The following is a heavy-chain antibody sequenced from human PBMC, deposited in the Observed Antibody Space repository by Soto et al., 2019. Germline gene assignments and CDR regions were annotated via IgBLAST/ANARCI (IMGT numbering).Heavy chain of an antibody. Sequence: ESGGGVVQPGRSLRLSCAASGFTFSSYGMHWVRQAPGKGLEWVAVILYDGSNKYYADSVKGRFTISRDNSKNTLYLQMNSLRAEDTAVYYCAKTLGRDLYYYYGMDVWGQGTTVTVSS. CDR2: ILYDGSNK. V-gene: IGHV3-30*18. D-gene: IGHD2-15*01. CDR1: GFTFSSYG. CDR3: AKTLGRDLYYYYGMDV. J-gene: IGHJ6*02.